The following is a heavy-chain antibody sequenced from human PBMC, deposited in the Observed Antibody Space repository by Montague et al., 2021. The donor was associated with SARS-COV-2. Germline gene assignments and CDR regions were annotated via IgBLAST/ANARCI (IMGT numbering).Heavy chain of an antibody. CDR3: TLLQEHL. CDR1: GFTVSSNY. V-gene: IGHV3-66*01. CDR2: IYSGGST. Sequence: SLRLSCAASGFTVSSNYMSWVRQAPGKGLEWVSVIYSGGSTNYADSVKGRFTISRDTSKNTLYLQMNSLHQGPIGLPPGTLLQEHLWG. J-gene: IGHJ6*01.